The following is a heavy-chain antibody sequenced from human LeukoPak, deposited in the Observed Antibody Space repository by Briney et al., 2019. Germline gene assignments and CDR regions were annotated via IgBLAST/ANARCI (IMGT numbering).Heavy chain of an antibody. J-gene: IGHJ4*02. D-gene: IGHD3-9*01. V-gene: IGHV3-23*01. CDR1: GVTFSSYA. CDR3: AKGDVLPSYPTFDY. CDR2: ISASGGTT. Sequence: GGSLRLSCAASGVTFSSYAWSWVRQAPGKGLEWVSVISASGGTTYYADSVKGRFTISRDTSKDTVYLQMHSLRAEDTAVYYCAKGDVLPSYPTFDYWGQGTLVTVSS.